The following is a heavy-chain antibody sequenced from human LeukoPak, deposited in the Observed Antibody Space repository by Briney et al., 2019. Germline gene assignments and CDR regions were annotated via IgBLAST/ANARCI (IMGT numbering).Heavy chain of an antibody. CDR3: ARGGDFWSGYSRGYYMDV. Sequence: GGSLRLSCAASGFTFSSSAMSWVRQAPGKGLEWVSTISGSDSSTHYADSVKGRFTISRDNSKNTLYLQMNSLKAEDTAVYYCARGGDFWSGYSRGYYMDVWGKGTTVIVSS. J-gene: IGHJ6*03. D-gene: IGHD3-3*01. V-gene: IGHV3-23*01. CDR1: GFTFSSSA. CDR2: ISGSDSST.